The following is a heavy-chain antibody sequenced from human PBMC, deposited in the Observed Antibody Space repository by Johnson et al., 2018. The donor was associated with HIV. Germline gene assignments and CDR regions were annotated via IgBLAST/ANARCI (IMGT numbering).Heavy chain of an antibody. CDR1: GFTFSSYA. D-gene: IGHD1-26*01. CDR2: ISGSGGST. V-gene: IGHV3-23*04. Sequence: VLLVESGGGVVQPGRSLRLSCAASGFTFSSYAMSWVRQAPGKGLEWVSAISGSGGSTYYADSVKGRFTISRDNSKNTLYLQMNSLRAEDTAVYYCARDSGGGSYPGDAFDIWGQGTMVTVSS. CDR3: ARDSGGGSYPGDAFDI. J-gene: IGHJ3*02.